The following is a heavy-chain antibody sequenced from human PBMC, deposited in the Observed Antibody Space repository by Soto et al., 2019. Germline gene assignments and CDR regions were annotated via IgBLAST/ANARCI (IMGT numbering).Heavy chain of an antibody. CDR1: GGSISRSIYY. V-gene: IGHV4-39*01. Sequence: SETLSLTCTVSGGSISRSIYYWGWIRQPPGKGLEWIGSIYYSGSTYYNPSLKSRVTISVDTSKNQFSLKLSSVTAADTAVYYCARASPVFGVVISNWFDPWGQGTLVTVSS. CDR2: IYYSGST. D-gene: IGHD3-3*01. CDR3: ARASPVFGVVISNWFDP. J-gene: IGHJ5*02.